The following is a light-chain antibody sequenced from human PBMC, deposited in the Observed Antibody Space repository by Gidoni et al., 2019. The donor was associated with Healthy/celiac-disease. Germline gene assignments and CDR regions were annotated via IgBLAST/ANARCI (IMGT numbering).Light chain of an antibody. CDR2: RDS. J-gene: IGLJ3*02. V-gene: IGLV3-9*01. Sequence: SYELTQPLSVSVALGQTARLTCGGNNIGSKNVHWYQQKPGQAPVLVNYRDSNRPSGIPERFSGSNSGNTATLTISRAQAGDEADYYCQVWDSSTGVFGGGTKLTVL. CDR3: QVWDSSTGV. CDR1: NIGSKN.